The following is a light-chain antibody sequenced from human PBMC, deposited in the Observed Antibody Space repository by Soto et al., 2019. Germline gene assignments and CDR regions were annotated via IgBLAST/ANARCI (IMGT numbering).Light chain of an antibody. CDR3: QQYGSSPPRLT. CDR2: GAS. CDR1: QSVSSSY. V-gene: IGKV3-20*01. Sequence: EIVLTHSPGTLSLSAGEIATLPCRAIQSVSSSYLAWYQQKPGQAPRLLIYGASSRATGIPDRFSGSGSGTDFTLTISRLEPEDFAVYYCQQYGSSPPRLTFGQGTRLEIK. J-gene: IGKJ5*01.